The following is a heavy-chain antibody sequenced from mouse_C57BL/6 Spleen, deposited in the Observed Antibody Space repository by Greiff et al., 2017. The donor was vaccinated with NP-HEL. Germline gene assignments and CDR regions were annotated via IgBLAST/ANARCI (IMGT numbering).Heavy chain of an antibody. V-gene: IGHV1-52*01. CDR2: IDPSDSET. CDR3: ARSDGNGGYFDY. CDR1: GYTFTSYW. Sequence: VQLQQPGAELVRPGSSVKLSCKASGYTFTSYWMHWVKQRPIQGLEWIGNIDPSDSETHYNQKFKDKATLTVDKSSSTAYMQLSSLTSEDSAVYYCARSDGNGGYFDYWGQGTTLTVSS. D-gene: IGHD2-1*01. J-gene: IGHJ2*01.